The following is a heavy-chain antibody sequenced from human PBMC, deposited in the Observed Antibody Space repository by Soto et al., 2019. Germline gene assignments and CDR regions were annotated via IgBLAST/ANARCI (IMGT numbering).Heavy chain of an antibody. Sequence: AAVKVSCKASGYTFTSYGISWVRQAPGQGLEWMGWINVYNGDRKVAQKLQDRVSMTTDTATDTAYMELKSLRSGDTAVYYCARLQLGGDRMLNWFDPWGQGTLVTVSS. CDR2: INVYNGDR. J-gene: IGHJ5*02. CDR1: GYTFTSYG. D-gene: IGHD2-21*02. V-gene: IGHV1-18*04. CDR3: ARLQLGGDRMLNWFDP.